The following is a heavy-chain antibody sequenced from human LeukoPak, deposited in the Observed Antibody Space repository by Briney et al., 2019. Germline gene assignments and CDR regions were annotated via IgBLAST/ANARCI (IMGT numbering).Heavy chain of an antibody. CDR3: ANRVMAGTPADY. CDR1: GFTFSSYA. D-gene: IGHD6-19*01. J-gene: IGHJ4*02. CDR2: ISGSGGST. V-gene: IGHV3-23*01. Sequence: GGSLRLSCAASGFTFSSYAMSWVRQAPGKGLEWVSAISGSGGSTYYADFVKGRFTISRDNSKNTLYLQMNSLRAEDTAVYYCANRVMAGTPADYWGQGTLVTVSS.